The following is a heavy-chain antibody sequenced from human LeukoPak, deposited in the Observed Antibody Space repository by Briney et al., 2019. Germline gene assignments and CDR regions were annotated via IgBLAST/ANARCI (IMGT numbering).Heavy chain of an antibody. CDR3: AIRAADRFYYYYGMDV. V-gene: IGHV4-39*01. Sequence: SETLSLTCTVATGSISTSSYYWGWLRQPPGRGREWIASIYYSESTYYNPSLKSRANISIDTSKNQFSLKLSSETAADTSVYYCAIRAADRFYYYYGMDVWGQGTTVTVSS. J-gene: IGHJ6*01. CDR2: IYYSEST. CDR1: TGSISTSSYY. D-gene: IGHD6-25*01.